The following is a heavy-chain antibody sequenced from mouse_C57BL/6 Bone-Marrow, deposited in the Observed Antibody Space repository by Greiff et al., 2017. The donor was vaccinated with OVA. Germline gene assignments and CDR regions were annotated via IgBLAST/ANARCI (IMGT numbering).Heavy chain of an antibody. CDR2: IYPGSGST. CDR1: GYTFTSYW. V-gene: IGHV1-55*01. D-gene: IGHD1-1*01. Sequence: VKLLESGAELVKPGASVKMSCKASGYTFTSYWITWVKQRPGQGLEWIGDIYPGSGSTNYNEKFKSKATLTVDTSSSTAYMQLSSLTSENSAVYYCARNHYYDSSPDYWGQGTTLTVSS. CDR3: ARNHYYDSSPDY. J-gene: IGHJ2*01.